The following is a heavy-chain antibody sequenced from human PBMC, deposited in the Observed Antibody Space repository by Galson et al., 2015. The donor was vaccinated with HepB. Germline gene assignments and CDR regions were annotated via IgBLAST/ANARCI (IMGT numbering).Heavy chain of an antibody. V-gene: IGHV3-23*01. D-gene: IGHD3-3*01. Sequence: SLRLSCAASGFTFNTYTMQWVRQAPGKGLEWVSSISGSGSITYYADSVKGRFTISRDNSKNTLYLQMNTLRAEDTAVYYCSKGGDWSGCYRSDYWGQGTLVTVSS. CDR2: ISGSGSIT. J-gene: IGHJ4*02. CDR1: GFTFNTYT. CDR3: SKGGDWSGCYRSDY.